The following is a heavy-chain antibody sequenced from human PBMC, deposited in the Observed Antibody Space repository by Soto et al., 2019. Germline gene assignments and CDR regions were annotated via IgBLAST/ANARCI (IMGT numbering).Heavy chain of an antibody. D-gene: IGHD6-19*01. CDR1: GYTFTSYG. V-gene: IGHV1-18*01. Sequence: GASVKVSCKASGYTFTSYGISWVRQAPGQGLEWMGWISAYNGNTKYAQKLQGRVTMTTDTSTSTAYMELRSLRSDDTAVYYCARDSSDSSGWYNWFDPWGQGTLVTVSS. J-gene: IGHJ5*02. CDR2: ISAYNGNT. CDR3: ARDSSDSSGWYNWFDP.